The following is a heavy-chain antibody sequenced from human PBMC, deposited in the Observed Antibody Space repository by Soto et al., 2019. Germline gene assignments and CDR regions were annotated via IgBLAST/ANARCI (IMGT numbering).Heavy chain of an antibody. CDR1: GGSINSYY. CDR2: IDYSGRT. V-gene: IGHV4-59*01. J-gene: IGHJ5*02. CDR3: AREIRLVGVTGWFDP. D-gene: IGHD1-26*01. Sequence: QVQLQESGPGLVKVSETLYLTCTVSGGSINSYYWSWIRQPPGKGLEWVADIDYSGRTNYNPSLKSRLTISVDTSKNQLSLKVRSVTAADTAVYYCAREIRLVGVTGWFDPWGQGTLVTVSS.